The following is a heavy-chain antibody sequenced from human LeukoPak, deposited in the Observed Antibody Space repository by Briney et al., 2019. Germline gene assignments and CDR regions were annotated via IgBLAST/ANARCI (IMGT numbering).Heavy chain of an antibody. Sequence: GGSLRLSCAASGFTFSNYWMIWVRQAPGKGLEWVGNIKQDGSEKRYADSVRGRFSISRDNAQTSLYLQMNSLRAEDTAVYYCARFGTSSSRFFDQWGQGTLVTVSS. CDR1: GFTFSNYW. CDR2: IKQDGSEK. D-gene: IGHD6-6*01. CDR3: ARFGTSSSRFFDQ. V-gene: IGHV3-7*05. J-gene: IGHJ4*02.